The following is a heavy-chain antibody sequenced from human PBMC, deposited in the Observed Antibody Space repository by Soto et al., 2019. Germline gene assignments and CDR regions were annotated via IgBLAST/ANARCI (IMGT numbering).Heavy chain of an antibody. Sequence: SETLSLACTVTSESIRSRGYYLGWNRQPPGKGLEWIGSIYYSGSTYNNPSLRSRVSMSIDTSKDQFSLKLKSVTAADTALYFCARQRTSVVTQAYFDVWGPGSLVTGSS. CDR1: SESIRSRGYY. V-gene: IGHV4-39*01. CDR2: IYYSGST. D-gene: IGHD2-21*02. CDR3: ARQRTSVVTQAYFDV. J-gene: IGHJ4*02.